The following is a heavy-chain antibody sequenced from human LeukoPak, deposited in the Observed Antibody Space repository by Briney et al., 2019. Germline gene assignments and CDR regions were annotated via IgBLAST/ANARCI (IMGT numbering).Heavy chain of an antibody. J-gene: IGHJ4*02. CDR2: IYYSGST. CDR3: ARHHTLNFDY. V-gene: IGHV4-61*08. D-gene: IGHD2/OR15-2a*01. Sequence: SETLSLTCTVSGGSISSGGYYWSWIRQPPGKGLEWIGYIYYSGSTNYNPSLKSRVTISVDTSKNQFSLKLSSVTAADTAVYYCARHHTLNFDYWGQGTLVTVSS. CDR1: GGSISSGGYY.